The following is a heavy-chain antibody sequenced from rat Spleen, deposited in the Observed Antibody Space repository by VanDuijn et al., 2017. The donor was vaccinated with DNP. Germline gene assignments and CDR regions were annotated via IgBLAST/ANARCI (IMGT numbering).Heavy chain of an antibody. D-gene: IGHD1-11*01. Sequence: EVQVLESGGGLVQPGRSLKLSCAASGFTFSDYNMAWVRQAPKKGLEWVASISASGGSTSYRDSVKGRFTISRDNAKSILYLQMDSLRSEDTATFYCTTDFERGYWGQGVMVTVSS. CDR2: ISASGGST. J-gene: IGHJ2*01. CDR3: TTDFERGY. V-gene: IGHV5-20*01. CDR1: GFTFSDYN.